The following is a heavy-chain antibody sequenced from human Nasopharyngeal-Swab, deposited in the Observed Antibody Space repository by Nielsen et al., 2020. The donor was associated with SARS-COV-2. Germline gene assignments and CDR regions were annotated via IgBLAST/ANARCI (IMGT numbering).Heavy chain of an antibody. J-gene: IGHJ3*02. CDR2: TYYSGST. V-gene: IGHV4-39*01. D-gene: IGHD4-17*01. Sequence: WIRQPPGKGLEWIGSTYYSGSTYYNPSLKSRVTISVDTSKNQFSLKLSSVTAADTAVYYCARHGTTVTRNYAFDIWGQGTMVTVSS. CDR3: ARHGTTVTRNYAFDI.